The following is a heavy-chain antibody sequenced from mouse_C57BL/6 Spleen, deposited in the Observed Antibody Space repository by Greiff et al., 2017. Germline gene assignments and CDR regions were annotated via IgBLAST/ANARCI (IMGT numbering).Heavy chain of an antibody. D-gene: IGHD2-3*01. J-gene: IGHJ2*01. Sequence: EVQRVESGEGLVKPGGSLKLSCAASGFTFSSYAMSWVRQTPEKRLEWVAYISRGGDYIYYADTVKGRFTISRDNARNTLYLQMSSLKSEDTAMYYCTRGTSDGYPGGLCDYWGQGTTLTVSS. CDR2: ISRGGDYI. CDR1: GFTFSSYA. CDR3: TRGTSDGYPGGLCDY. V-gene: IGHV5-9-1*02.